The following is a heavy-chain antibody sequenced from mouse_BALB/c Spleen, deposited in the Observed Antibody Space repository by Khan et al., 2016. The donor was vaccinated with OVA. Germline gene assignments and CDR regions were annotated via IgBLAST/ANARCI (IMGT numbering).Heavy chain of an antibody. Sequence: QVQLQQSGAELVKPGASVKMSCKASGYTFTSYTMHWVKQRPGQGLEWFGCFNNSSGYTTYNQTFKDKTTLTADISSSTAYLQLSSLTTEDSAVYNCARKSTRASYWGQGTTLTVSS. CDR3: ARKSTRASY. CDR1: GYTFTSYT. D-gene: IGHD3-1*01. CDR2: FNNSSGYT. V-gene: IGHV1-4*01. J-gene: IGHJ2*01.